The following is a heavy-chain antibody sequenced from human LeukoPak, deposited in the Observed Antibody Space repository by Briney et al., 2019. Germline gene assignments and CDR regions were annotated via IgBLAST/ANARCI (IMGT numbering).Heavy chain of an antibody. J-gene: IGHJ4*02. CDR2: INKDGSDK. V-gene: IGHV3-7*01. CDR3: ARDAGYGGNSDY. CDR1: GFTFNMYW. D-gene: IGHD4-23*01. Sequence: PGGSLRLSCAASGFTFNMYWMSWVRQAAGKGLESVAYINKDGSDKYYVDSVKGRFTVFRDNAKNSLYLQMNSLRAEDTAVYYCARDAGYGGNSDYWGQGTLVTVSS.